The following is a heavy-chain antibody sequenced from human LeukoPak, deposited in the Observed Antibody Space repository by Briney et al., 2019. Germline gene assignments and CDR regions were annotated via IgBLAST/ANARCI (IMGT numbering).Heavy chain of an antibody. J-gene: IGHJ3*02. CDR3: ASAVAGTHAFDI. CDR2: MNPNSGNT. D-gene: IGHD6-19*01. Sequence: ASVKVSCKASGYTFTNYDINWVRQATGQGLEWMGWMNPNSGNTGYAQKFQGRVTMTRNTSISTAYMELSSLRSEDAAVYYCASAVAGTHAFDIWGQGTMVTVSS. CDR1: GYTFTNYD. V-gene: IGHV1-8*01.